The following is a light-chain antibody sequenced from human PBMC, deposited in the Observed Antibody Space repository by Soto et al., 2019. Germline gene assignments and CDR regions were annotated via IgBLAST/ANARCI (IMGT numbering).Light chain of an antibody. CDR1: SSDVGGYNY. J-gene: IGLJ1*01. V-gene: IGLV2-14*01. Sequence: QSALTQPASVSGSPGQSITISCTGTSSDVGGYNYVSWYQQHPDKAPKLMIYEVNNRPSGVSTRFSGSKSGNTASLTISGLQADDEADYYCTSFTSSSTYVFGTVTKLTVL. CDR3: TSFTSSSTYV. CDR2: EVN.